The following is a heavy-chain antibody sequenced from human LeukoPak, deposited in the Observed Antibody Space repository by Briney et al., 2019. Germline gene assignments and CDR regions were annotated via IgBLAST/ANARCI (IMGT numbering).Heavy chain of an antibody. Sequence: PGGSLRLSCAASGFTFSSYAMSWVRQAPGKGLEWVSAISGSGGSTYYADSVKGRFTISRDNSKNTLHLQMNSLRAEDTAVYYCAKVTNYYDSSGGYWGQGTLVTVSS. D-gene: IGHD3-22*01. CDR1: GFTFSSYA. CDR2: ISGSGGST. J-gene: IGHJ4*02. V-gene: IGHV3-23*01. CDR3: AKVTNYYDSSGGY.